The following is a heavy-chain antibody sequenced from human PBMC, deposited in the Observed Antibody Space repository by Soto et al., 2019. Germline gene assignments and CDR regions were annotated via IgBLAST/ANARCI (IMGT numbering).Heavy chain of an antibody. CDR3: AKGGYSSGWYKINHSYFEY. CDR2: ISYDGSNK. CDR1: GFTFSSYG. D-gene: IGHD6-19*01. V-gene: IGHV3-30*18. J-gene: IGHJ4*02. Sequence: PVGSLRLSCAASGFTFSSYGMHWVSQAPGKGLEWVAVISYDGSNKYYADSVKGRFTISRDNSKNTLYLQMNSLRAEDTAVYYCAKGGYSSGWYKINHSYFEYWGQGTLVTVSS.